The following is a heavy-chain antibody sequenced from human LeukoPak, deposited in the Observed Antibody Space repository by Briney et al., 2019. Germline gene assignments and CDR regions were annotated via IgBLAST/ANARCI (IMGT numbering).Heavy chain of an antibody. V-gene: IGHV1-2*02. J-gene: IGHJ4*02. Sequence: ASVKVSCKASGYTFTGYYMHWVRQAPGQGLEWMGWINPNSGGTNYAQKFQGRVTMTRDTSISTAYMELRSLRSDDTAVYYCARDIAVAGTGGFDYWGQGTLVTVSS. CDR1: GYTFTGYY. CDR2: INPNSGGT. CDR3: ARDIAVAGTGGFDY. D-gene: IGHD6-19*01.